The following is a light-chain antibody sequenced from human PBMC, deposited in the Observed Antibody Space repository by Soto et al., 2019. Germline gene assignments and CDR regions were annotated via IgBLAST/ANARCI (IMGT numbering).Light chain of an antibody. CDR3: CSYAGSYTYV. V-gene: IGLV2-11*01. J-gene: IGLJ1*01. CDR1: SSDVGDYDY. CDR2: DVS. Sequence: QSVLTQPRSVSGSPGQSVTISCTGTSSDVGDYDYVSWYQQHPGKAPKLMIYDVSKRPSGVPDRFSGSKSGNTASLTISGLQAEDEADYYCCSYAGSYTYVFGTGTKVTAL.